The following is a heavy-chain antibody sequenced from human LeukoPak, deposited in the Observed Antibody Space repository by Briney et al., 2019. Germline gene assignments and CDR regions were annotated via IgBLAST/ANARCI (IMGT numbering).Heavy chain of an antibody. V-gene: IGHV3-23*01. CDR3: AKEDGSGSSGYNDY. J-gene: IGHJ4*02. CDR2: ISGSGGST. Sequence: PGGSLRLSCAASGFTFSSYAMSWVRQAPGKGLEWVSSISGSGGSTYHADSVKGRFTISRDNSKNTLYLQMNSLKAEDTAVYYCAKEDGSGSSGYNDYWGQGTLVTVSS. D-gene: IGHD3-22*01. CDR1: GFTFSSYA.